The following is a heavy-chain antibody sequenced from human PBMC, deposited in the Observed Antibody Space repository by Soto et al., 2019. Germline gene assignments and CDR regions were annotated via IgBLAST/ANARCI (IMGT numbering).Heavy chain of an antibody. CDR1: GFTFSNAW. V-gene: IGHV3-15*01. J-gene: IGHJ4*02. CDR3: TTDDPINKD. CDR2: IKSKTDGGTT. Sequence: GGSLRLSCAASGFTFSNAWMSWVRQAPGKGLEWVGRIKSKTDGGTTDYAAPVKGRFTISRDDTKGTLYLQMNFLKTEDTDVYYCTTDDPINKDWGQGTLVTVSS.